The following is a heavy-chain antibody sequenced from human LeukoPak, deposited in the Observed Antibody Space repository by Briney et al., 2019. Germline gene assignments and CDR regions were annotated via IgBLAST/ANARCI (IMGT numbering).Heavy chain of an antibody. CDR3: ASETTGLSGYSSGLDY. D-gene: IGHD6-19*01. J-gene: IGHJ4*02. CDR2: IYYSGST. CDR1: GGSISSSNW. V-gene: IGHV4-4*02. Sequence: PSETLSLTCAVSGGSISSSNWWSWVRQPPGKGLEWIGSIYYSGSTYYNPSLKSRVTISVDTSKNQFSLKLSSVTAADTAVYYCASETTGLSGYSSGLDYWGQGTLVTVSS.